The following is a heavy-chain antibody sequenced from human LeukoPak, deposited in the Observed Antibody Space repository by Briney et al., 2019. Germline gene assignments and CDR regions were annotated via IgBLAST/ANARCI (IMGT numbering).Heavy chain of an antibody. CDR1: GGSFSGYY. J-gene: IGHJ6*02. V-gene: IGHV4-34*01. CDR2: INHSGST. CDR3: ASSEVHYGMDV. Sequence: SETLSLTCAVYGGSFSGYYWSWIRHPPGKGLEWIGEINHSGSTNYIPSLKSRVTISVDTSKNQFSLKLSSVTAADTAVYYCASSEVHYGMDVWGQGTTVTVSS.